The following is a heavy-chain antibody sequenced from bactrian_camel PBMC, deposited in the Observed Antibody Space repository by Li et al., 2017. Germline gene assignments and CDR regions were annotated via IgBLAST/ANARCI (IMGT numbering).Heavy chain of an antibody. Sequence: QLVESGGGSVQAGGSLTLSCVASASVYCMGWFRQAPGKTREGVATIANDGTVDYADSVMGRFTISKDNAKNTLYLQMNDLKPEDTAMYYCTKDRSYGTRNWVQSTRGQGTQVTVS. J-gene: IGHJ4*01. CDR3: TKDRSYGTRNWVQST. D-gene: IGHD3*01. CDR1: ASVYC. V-gene: IGHV3S53*01. CDR2: IANDGTV.